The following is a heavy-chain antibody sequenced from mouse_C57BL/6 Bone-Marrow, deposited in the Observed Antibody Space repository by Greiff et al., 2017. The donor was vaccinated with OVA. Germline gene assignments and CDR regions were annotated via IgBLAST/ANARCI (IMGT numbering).Heavy chain of an antibody. CDR3: ARRNDYYGSTYAMDY. CDR1: GYTFTSYW. V-gene: IGHV1-55*01. D-gene: IGHD1-1*01. J-gene: IGHJ4*01. CDR2: IYPGSGST. Sequence: QVQLQQPGAELVKPGASVKMSCKASGYTFTSYWITWVKQRPGQGLEWIGDIYPGSGSTNYNEKFKSKATLTVDTSSSTAYRQLSSLTSEDSAVYYGARRNDYYGSTYAMDYWGQGTSVTVSS.